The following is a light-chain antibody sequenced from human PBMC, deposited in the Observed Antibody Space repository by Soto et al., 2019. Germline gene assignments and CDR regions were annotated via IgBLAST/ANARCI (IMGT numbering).Light chain of an antibody. CDR3: HQYNNLPPWT. Sequence: EIVMTQSPATLSVSPGERATLSCRASQSFSSNLAWYQQKPGQAPRLLIYGASTSATGITARFSGSGSGTEFTHTISSLQSEDYAVYYCHQYNNLPPWTFGQGTKAEIK. J-gene: IGKJ1*01. CDR2: GAS. CDR1: QSFSSN. V-gene: IGKV3-15*01.